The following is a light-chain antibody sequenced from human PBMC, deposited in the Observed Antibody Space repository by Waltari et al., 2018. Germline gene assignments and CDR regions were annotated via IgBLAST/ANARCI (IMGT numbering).Light chain of an antibody. CDR1: ALPKQY. Sequence: SYELTQSPSVSVSPGQTARITCSGDALPKQYAYWYHQKSGQAPILVIYKDTERPSGIPERFSGSNSGTTATLNINRVEAGDEAEYYCQVWDTSDWGVFGGGTKLTVL. J-gene: IGLJ3*02. CDR3: QVWDTSDWGV. CDR2: KDT. V-gene: IGLV3-25*02.